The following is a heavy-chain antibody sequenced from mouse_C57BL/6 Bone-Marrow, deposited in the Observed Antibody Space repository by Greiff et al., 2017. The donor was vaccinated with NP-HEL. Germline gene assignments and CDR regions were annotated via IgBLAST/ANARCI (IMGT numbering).Heavy chain of an antibody. V-gene: IGHV1-59*01. CDR2: IDPSDSYT. J-gene: IGHJ3*01. D-gene: IGHD2-4*01. CDR1: GYTFTSYW. Sequence: VQLQQPGAELVRPGTSVKLSCKASGYTFTSYWMHWVKQRPGQGLEWIGVIDPSDSYTNYNQKFKGKATLTVDTSSSTAYMQLSSLTSEDSAGYYCARDAGLRRTLAYWGQGTLVTVSA. CDR3: ARDAGLRRTLAY.